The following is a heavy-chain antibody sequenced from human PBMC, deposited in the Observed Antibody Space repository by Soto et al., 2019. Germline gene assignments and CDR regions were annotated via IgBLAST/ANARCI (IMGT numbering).Heavy chain of an antibody. CDR2: INTANGNT. J-gene: IGHJ6*02. Sequence: QVQLVQSGAEVKKPGASVKVSCKTSGYTFTSYSIHWVRQAPGQRPEWMGWINTANGNTKYSQKFQGRVTITRDRSATTASMELNSLRSEDTAVYYCARAFGDTMIRSRSGMDVWGQGTTVTVSS. CDR1: GYTFTSYS. V-gene: IGHV1-3*04. D-gene: IGHD3-10*01. CDR3: ARAFGDTMIRSRSGMDV.